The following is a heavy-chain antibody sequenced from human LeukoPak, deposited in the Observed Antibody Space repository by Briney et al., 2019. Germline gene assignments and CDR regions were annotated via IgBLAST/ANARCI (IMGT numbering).Heavy chain of an antibody. Sequence: ASVKVSCKASGYTYTGYYMHWVRQAPGQGLEWMGWINPNSGGTNYAQKFQGWVTMIRDTSISTAYMELSRLRSDDTAVYYCARDLSVGAFDIWGQGTMVTVSS. J-gene: IGHJ3*02. CDR3: ARDLSVGAFDI. CDR2: INPNSGGT. CDR1: GYTYTGYY. D-gene: IGHD1-26*01. V-gene: IGHV1-2*04.